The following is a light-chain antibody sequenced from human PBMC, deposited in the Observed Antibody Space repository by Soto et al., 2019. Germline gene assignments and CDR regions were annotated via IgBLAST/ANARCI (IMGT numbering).Light chain of an antibody. CDR3: QQYNAYPLT. V-gene: IGKV1-5*03. CDR2: NAS. Sequence: DIQMTQSPSTLSASVGDRVTITCRASQSISTWLAWYQQKPGKAPKRLIYNASSLEGGVPSRFSGSGSGTEFNITISSLQPDDFATYYCQQYNAYPLTFGGGTTVEIK. J-gene: IGKJ4*01. CDR1: QSISTW.